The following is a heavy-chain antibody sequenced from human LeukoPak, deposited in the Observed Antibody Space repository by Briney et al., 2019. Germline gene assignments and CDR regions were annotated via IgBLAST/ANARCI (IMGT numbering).Heavy chain of an antibody. CDR3: ARNYYGSGSYFPAFDY. V-gene: IGHV4-59*01. D-gene: IGHD3-10*01. Sequence: SETLSLTCAVYGGSFSNYYWSWIRQPPGKGLEWIGYIYYSGSTNYNPSLKSRVTISVDTSKNQFSLKLSSVTAADTAVYYCARNYYGSGSYFPAFDYWGQGTLVTVSS. J-gene: IGHJ4*02. CDR1: GGSFSNYY. CDR2: IYYSGST.